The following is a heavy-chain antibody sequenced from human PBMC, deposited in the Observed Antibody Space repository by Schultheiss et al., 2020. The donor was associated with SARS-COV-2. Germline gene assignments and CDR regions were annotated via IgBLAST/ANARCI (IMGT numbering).Heavy chain of an antibody. J-gene: IGHJ3*02. D-gene: IGHD6-19*01. CDR3: ARDDGRSSGWWPAFDI. CDR1: GFTFSSYS. V-gene: IGHV3-21*01. Sequence: GGSLRLSCAASGFTFSSYSMNWVRQAPGKGLEWVSSISSSSSYIYYADSVKGRFTISRDNSKNTLYLQMNSLRAEDTAVYYCARDDGRSSGWWPAFDIWGQGTMVTVSS. CDR2: ISSSSSYI.